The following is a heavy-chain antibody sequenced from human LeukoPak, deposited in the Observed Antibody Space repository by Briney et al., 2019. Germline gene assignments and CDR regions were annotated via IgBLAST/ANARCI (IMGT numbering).Heavy chain of an antibody. V-gene: IGHV3-30-3*01. CDR1: GFTFSSYA. D-gene: IGHD3-22*01. CDR3: ARDGYYYDSSGYSLLDAFDI. CDR2: ISYDGSNK. J-gene: IGHJ3*02. Sequence: GGSLRLSCAASGFTFSSYAMHWVRQAPGKGLEWVAVISYDGSNKYYADSVKGRFTISRDNSKNTLYLQMNSLRAEDTAVYYCARDGYYYDSSGYSLLDAFDIWGQGTMVTVS.